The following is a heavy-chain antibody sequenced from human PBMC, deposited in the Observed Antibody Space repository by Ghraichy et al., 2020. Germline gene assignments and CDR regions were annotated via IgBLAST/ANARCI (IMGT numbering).Heavy chain of an antibody. CDR2: IHYSGST. J-gene: IGHJ4*02. V-gene: IGHV4-39*01. D-gene: IGHD4-17*01. CDR1: GGYISSSSYY. Sequence: SETLSLTCTVSGGYISSSSYYWGWIRQPPGKGLEWIGSIHYSGSTYYNPSLKSRVNISVDTSKNQFSLKLSSVTAADTAVYYCARQYGSPFDDWGQGTLVTVSS. CDR3: ARQYGSPFDD.